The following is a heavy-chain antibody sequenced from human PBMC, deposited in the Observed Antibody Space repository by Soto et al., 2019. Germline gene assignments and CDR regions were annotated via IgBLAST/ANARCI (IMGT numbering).Heavy chain of an antibody. CDR3: ATAAAGYYFDY. J-gene: IGHJ4*02. CDR2: IILDGSGK. D-gene: IGHD2-2*01. V-gene: IGHV3-7*05. Sequence: GGSLRLSCVVSGLTFRSYWMNWVRQAPGKGLEWVANIILDGSGKYYADSVKGRFTISRDNAKNSLYLQMNSLRVEDTAIYYCATAAAGYYFDYWAQGTLVTVSS. CDR1: GLTFRSYW.